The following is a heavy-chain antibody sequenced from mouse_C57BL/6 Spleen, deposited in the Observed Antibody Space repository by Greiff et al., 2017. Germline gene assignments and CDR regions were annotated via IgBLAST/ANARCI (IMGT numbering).Heavy chain of an antibody. CDR2: IDPANGNT. D-gene: IGHD1-1*01. CDR3: ASPYGSSSYYAMDY. Sequence: EVKLVESVAELVRPGASVKLSCTASGFNIKNTYMHWVKQRPEQGLEWIGRIDPANGNTKYAPKFQGKATITADTSSNTAYLQLSSLTSEDTAIYYCASPYGSSSYYAMDYWGQGTSVTVSS. J-gene: IGHJ4*01. V-gene: IGHV14-3*01. CDR1: GFNIKNTY.